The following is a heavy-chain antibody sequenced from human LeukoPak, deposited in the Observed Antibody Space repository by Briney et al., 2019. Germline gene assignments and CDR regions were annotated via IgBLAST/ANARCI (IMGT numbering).Heavy chain of an antibody. V-gene: IGHV4-39*01. CDR3: ARLRGGPTKATTMIVAPFDY. J-gene: IGHJ4*02. D-gene: IGHD3-22*01. CDR2: IYYSGST. CDR1: GGSISSSSYY. Sequence: SETLSLTCTVSGGSISSSSYYWGWIRQPPGEGLEWIGSIYYSGSTYYNPSLKSRVTISVDTSKNQFSLKLSSVTAADTAVYYCARLRGGPTKATTMIVAPFDYWGQGTLVTVSS.